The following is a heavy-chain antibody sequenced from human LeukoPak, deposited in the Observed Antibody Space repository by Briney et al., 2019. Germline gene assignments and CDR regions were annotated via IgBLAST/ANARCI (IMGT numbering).Heavy chain of an antibody. CDR1: GFTFRSYA. V-gene: IGHV3-23*01. CDR2: VSGDASQT. CDR3: ARDPYYDFWSGYPKSGMDV. J-gene: IGHJ6*02. D-gene: IGHD3-3*01. Sequence: PGGSLTLSCAASGFTFRSYAMSWVRQVPGEGLEWVATVSGDASQTYDSDSLKGRFTISRDNAKNSLYLQMNSLRAEDTAVYYCARDPYYDFWSGYPKSGMDVWGQGTTVTVSS.